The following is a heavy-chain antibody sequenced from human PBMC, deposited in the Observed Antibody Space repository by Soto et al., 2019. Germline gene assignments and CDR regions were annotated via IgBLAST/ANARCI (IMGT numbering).Heavy chain of an antibody. CDR1: GGSFSNYY. D-gene: IGHD3-10*01. Sequence: PSETLSLTCAVYGGSFSNYYWTWIRQPPGKGLEWIGEINHSGNTISNPSLKSRFAISVDTSKNQFPLHLMSVTAADTAVYYCARSGRSCTENQCYTYSDYWGQGTLVTVSS. V-gene: IGHV4-34*01. CDR2: INHSGNT. J-gene: IGHJ4*02. CDR3: ARSGRSCTENQCYTYSDY.